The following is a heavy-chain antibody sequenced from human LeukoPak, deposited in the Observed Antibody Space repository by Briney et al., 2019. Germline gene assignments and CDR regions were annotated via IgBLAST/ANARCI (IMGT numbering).Heavy chain of an antibody. V-gene: IGHV4-61*01. Sequence: PSETLSLTCTVSGGSVSSGSYYWSWIRQPPGKGLEWIGYIYYSGSTNYNPSLKSRVTISVDTSENQFSLKLSSVTAADTAVYYCARVRESSGYYYNDYWGQGTLVTVSS. D-gene: IGHD3-22*01. J-gene: IGHJ4*02. CDR3: ARVRESSGYYYNDY. CDR1: GGSVSSGSYY. CDR2: IYYSGST.